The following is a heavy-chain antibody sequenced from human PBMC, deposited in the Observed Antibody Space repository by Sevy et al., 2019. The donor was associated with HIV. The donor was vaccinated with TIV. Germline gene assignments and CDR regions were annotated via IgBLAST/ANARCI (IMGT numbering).Heavy chain of an antibody. D-gene: IGHD3-22*01. J-gene: IGHJ6*02. CDR3: ARGRDSSGYYRRYYYDGMDV. CDR2: TYYRSKWYN. V-gene: IGHV6-1*01. CDR1: GDSVSSNSAA. Sequence: SQTLSLTCAISGDSVSSNSAAWNWIRQSPSRGLEWLGRTYYRSKWYNDYAVSVKSRITINPDTSKNQFSLQLNSVTPEDTAVYYCARGRDSSGYYRRYYYDGMDVWGQGTTVTVSS.